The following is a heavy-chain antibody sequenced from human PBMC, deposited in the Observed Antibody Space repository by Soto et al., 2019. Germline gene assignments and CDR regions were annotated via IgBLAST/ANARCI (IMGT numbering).Heavy chain of an antibody. J-gene: IGHJ4*02. CDR2: IKSKTDGGTT. V-gene: IGHV3-15*01. CDR1: GFTFSNAW. D-gene: IGHD2-15*01. Sequence: EVQLVESGGGLVKPGGSLRLSCAASGFTFSNAWMSWVRQAPGKGLEWVGRIKSKTDGGTTDYAAPVKGRFTISRDDSKNTLYLQMNSLKTEDTAVYYCTTDGGNQHASLAFDYWGQGTLVTVAS. CDR3: TTDGGNQHASLAFDY.